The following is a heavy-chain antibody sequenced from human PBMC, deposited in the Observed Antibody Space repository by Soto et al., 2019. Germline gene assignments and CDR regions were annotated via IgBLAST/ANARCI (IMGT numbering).Heavy chain of an antibody. D-gene: IGHD2-15*01. CDR3: AREGGYCSGGSCPHDAFDI. CDR2: ISSSSSYI. Sequence: EVQLVESGGGLVKPGGSLRLSCAASGFTFSSYSMNWVRQAPRKGLEWVSSISSSSSYIYYADSVKGRFTISRDNAKNSLYLQMNSLRAEDTAVYYCAREGGYCSGGSCPHDAFDIWGQGTMVTVSS. J-gene: IGHJ3*02. V-gene: IGHV3-21*01. CDR1: GFTFSSYS.